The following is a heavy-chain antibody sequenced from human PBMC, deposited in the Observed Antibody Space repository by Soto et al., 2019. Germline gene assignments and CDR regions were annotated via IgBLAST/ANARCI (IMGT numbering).Heavy chain of an antibody. D-gene: IGHD3-3*01. Sequence: SETMSLTCAVYGGSFSGYYWSWIRQPPGKGLEWIGEINHSGSTNYNPSLKSRVTISVDTSKNQFSLKLSSVTAADTAVYYCARGSRYYDFWSGYPPVWGPFDYWGQGTLVTVSS. CDR1: GGSFSGYY. CDR3: ARGSRYYDFWSGYPPVWGPFDY. CDR2: INHSGST. V-gene: IGHV4-34*01. J-gene: IGHJ4*02.